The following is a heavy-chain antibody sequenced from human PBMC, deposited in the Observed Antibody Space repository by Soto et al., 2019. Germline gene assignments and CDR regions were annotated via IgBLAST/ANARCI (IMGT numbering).Heavy chain of an antibody. CDR3: ARGGSSSTYQFDY. CDR2: IYYSGST. Sequence: PSETLSLTCTVSGGSISSGGYYWSWIRQHPGKGLEWIGYIYYSGSTYYNPSLKSRVTISVDTSKNQFSLKPSSVTAADTAAYYCARGGSSSTYQFDYWGQGTLVTVSS. CDR1: GGSISSGGYY. V-gene: IGHV4-31*03. D-gene: IGHD6-6*01. J-gene: IGHJ4*02.